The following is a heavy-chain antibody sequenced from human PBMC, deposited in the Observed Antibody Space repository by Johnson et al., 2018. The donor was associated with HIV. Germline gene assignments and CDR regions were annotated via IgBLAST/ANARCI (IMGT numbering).Heavy chain of an antibody. CDR1: GFTFSSYW. CDR3: ARVWVVEVARGAFDI. V-gene: IGHV3-7*01. J-gene: IGHJ3*02. CDR2: VKQDGSEK. D-gene: IGHD2-15*01. Sequence: VQLVESGGGLVQPGRSLRLSCAASGFTFSSYWMAWVRQAPGKGLEWVANVKQDGSEKNYVDSVKGRFTISRDNAKNSMYLQMNSPRGEDTAVYYCARVWVVEVARGAFDIWGQGTMVTVSS.